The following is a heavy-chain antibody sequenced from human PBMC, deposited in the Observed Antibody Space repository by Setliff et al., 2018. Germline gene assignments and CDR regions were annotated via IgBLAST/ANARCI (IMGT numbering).Heavy chain of an antibody. CDR3: ARSLVTAGDAFDI. D-gene: IGHD2-21*02. V-gene: IGHV3-21*04. J-gene: IGHJ3*02. CDR1: GFTFSSYA. Sequence: GGSLRLSCAASGFTFSSYAMSWVRQAPGKGLEWVSAISSSGSTIYYADSVKGRFTISRDNAKNSLYLQMNSLRAEDTAVYYCARSLVTAGDAFDIWGQGTMVTVSS. CDR2: ISSSGSTI.